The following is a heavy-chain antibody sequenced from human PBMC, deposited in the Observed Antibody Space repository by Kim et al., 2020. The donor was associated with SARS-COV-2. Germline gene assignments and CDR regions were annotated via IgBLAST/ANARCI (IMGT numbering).Heavy chain of an antibody. CDR1: GGSISSGDYY. CDR2: IYYSGST. D-gene: IGHD2-2*01. Sequence: SETLSLTCTVSGGSISSGDYYWSWIRQPPGKGLEWIGYIYYSGSTYYNPSLKSRVTISVDTSKNQFSLKLSSVTAADTAVYYCARETDRYCSSTSCYSSAFDIWGQGTMVTVSS. V-gene: IGHV4-30-4*01. J-gene: IGHJ3*02. CDR3: ARETDRYCSSTSCYSSAFDI.